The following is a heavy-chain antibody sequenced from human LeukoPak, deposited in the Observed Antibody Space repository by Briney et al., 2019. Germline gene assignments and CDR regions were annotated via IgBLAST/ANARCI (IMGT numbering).Heavy chain of an antibody. V-gene: IGHV3-7*01. D-gene: IGHD1-14*01. J-gene: IGHJ4*02. Sequence: GGSLRLSCAASGFNFSSYWMSWVRQAPGKGLEWVANIKQDGSEKYYVDSVKGRLTNSRDNAKNSLYLQLNSLRAEDTAVYYCARNQRRLDYWRQETLVTVPS. CDR2: IKQDGSEK. CDR1: GFNFSSYW. CDR3: ARNQRRLDY.